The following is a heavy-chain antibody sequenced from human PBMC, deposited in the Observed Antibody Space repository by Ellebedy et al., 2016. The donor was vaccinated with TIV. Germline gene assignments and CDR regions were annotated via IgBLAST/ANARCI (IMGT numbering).Heavy chain of an antibody. D-gene: IGHD3-3*02. Sequence: GGSLRLSXAASGFTFATYAMSWVRQAPGKGLEWVSAISGSGDNTYYADSVKGRFTISRDNSKNTLYLQLNSLRAEDTAIYDCVAFTVNFDFWGQGTLVTVSS. V-gene: IGHV3-23*01. J-gene: IGHJ4*02. CDR2: ISGSGDNT. CDR1: GFTFATYA. CDR3: VAFTVNFDF.